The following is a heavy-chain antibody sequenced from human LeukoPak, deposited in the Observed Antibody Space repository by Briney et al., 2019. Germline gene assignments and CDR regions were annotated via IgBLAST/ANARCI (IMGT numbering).Heavy chain of an antibody. Sequence: GGSLRLSCAASGFTFSRYNMNWVRQAPGKGLEWVSSITIGSNYIYYADSVKGRFTISRDNAKKSLYLQMNSLRAEDTAVYYCAKTTVTPPYYMDVWGKGTTVTISS. CDR3: AKTTVTPPYYMDV. CDR1: GFTFSRYN. J-gene: IGHJ6*03. D-gene: IGHD4-11*01. CDR2: ITIGSNYI. V-gene: IGHV3-21*01.